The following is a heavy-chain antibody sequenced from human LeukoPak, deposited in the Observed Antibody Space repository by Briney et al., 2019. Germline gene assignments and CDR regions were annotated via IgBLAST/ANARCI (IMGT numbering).Heavy chain of an antibody. CDR3: ARDGRYYDSSGYLALEYNWFDP. Sequence: SGTLSLTCTVSGGSISSYYWSWIRQPPGKGLEWIGYIYYSGSTNYNPSLKSRVTISVDTSKNQFSLKLSSVTAADTAVYYCARDGRYYDSSGYLALEYNWFDPWGQGTTVTVSS. V-gene: IGHV4-59*01. J-gene: IGHJ5*02. CDR2: IYYSGST. D-gene: IGHD3-22*01. CDR1: GGSISSYY.